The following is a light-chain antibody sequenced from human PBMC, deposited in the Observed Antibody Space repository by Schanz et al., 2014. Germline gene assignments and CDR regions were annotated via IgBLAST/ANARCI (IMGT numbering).Light chain of an antibody. CDR2: GAS. V-gene: IGKV3D-15*02. Sequence: EIVMTQSPATLSVSPGERVTLSCRASQSVSSNLAWYQQKPGQAPRLLIYGASTRATGIPDRLSGSGSGTDFTLTISRLEPEDFAVFYCQQYHTSPYTFGQGTKLEIK. J-gene: IGKJ2*01. CDR3: QQYHTSPYT. CDR1: QSVSSN.